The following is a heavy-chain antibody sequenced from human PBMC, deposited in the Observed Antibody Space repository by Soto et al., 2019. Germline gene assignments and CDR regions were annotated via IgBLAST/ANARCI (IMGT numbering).Heavy chain of an antibody. V-gene: IGHV3-7*01. CDR2: IKQDGSEK. Sequence: EVQLVESGGGLVQPGGSLRLSCAASGFTFSSYWMSWVRQAPGKGLEWVANIKQDGSEKYYVDSVKGRFTISRDNAKNSLYLKMNGLRAEDTAVYYCARDYYDFWSGYSYDAFDIWGQGTMVTVSS. J-gene: IGHJ3*02. CDR1: GFTFSSYW. D-gene: IGHD3-3*01. CDR3: ARDYYDFWSGYSYDAFDI.